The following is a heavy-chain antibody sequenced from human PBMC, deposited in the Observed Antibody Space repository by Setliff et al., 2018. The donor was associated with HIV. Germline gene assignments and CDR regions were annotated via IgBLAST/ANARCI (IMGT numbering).Heavy chain of an antibody. CDR1: GYTFTGYY. Sequence: GASVKVSCKASGYTFTGYYLHWVRQAPGQGLEWMGWINPKSGGTNYVQNFQGRVTITRDTSISTAYMELSRLRSDDTAVYYCARGLGGGLEGSDYMDVWGKGTTVTVSS. CDR3: ARGLGGGLEGSDYMDV. V-gene: IGHV1-2*02. D-gene: IGHD2-15*01. J-gene: IGHJ6*03. CDR2: INPKSGGT.